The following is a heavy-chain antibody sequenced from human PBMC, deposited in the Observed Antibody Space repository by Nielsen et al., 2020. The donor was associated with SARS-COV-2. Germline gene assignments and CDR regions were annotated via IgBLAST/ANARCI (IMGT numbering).Heavy chain of an antibody. J-gene: IGHJ5*02. V-gene: IGHV5-10-1*01. D-gene: IGHD6-19*01. CDR2: IDPRDSYA. CDR3: AKQNIRAVFGPDSP. Sequence: GESLKISCKASGYNFINYWITWVRRTPGKGLEWMGRIDPRDSYANYSPSFQGRVTISADRSTNTVFLHWSSLEASDTAIYYCAKQNIRAVFGPDSPWGQGTLVTVSS. CDR1: GYNFINYW.